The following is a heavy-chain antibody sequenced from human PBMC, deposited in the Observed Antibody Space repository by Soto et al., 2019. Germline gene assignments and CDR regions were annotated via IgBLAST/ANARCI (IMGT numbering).Heavy chain of an antibody. J-gene: IGHJ6*03. CDR2: ISSSSSTI. Sequence: EVQLVESGGGLVQPGGSLRLSCAASGFTFSSYSMNWVRQAPGKGLEWVSYISSSSSTIYYADSVKGRFTISRDNAKNSLYLQMNSRRAEDTAVYYCARATPDYSNYYYYYMDVWGKGTTVTVSS. V-gene: IGHV3-48*01. CDR3: ARATPDYSNYYYYYMDV. D-gene: IGHD4-4*01. CDR1: GFTFSSYS.